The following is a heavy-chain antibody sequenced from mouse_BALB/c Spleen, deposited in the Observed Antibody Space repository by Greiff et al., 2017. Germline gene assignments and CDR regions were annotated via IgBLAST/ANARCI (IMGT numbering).Heavy chain of an antibody. Sequence: QVQLKQSGAELARPGASVKLSCKASGYTFTSYWMQWVKQRPGQGLEWIGAIYPGDGDTRYTQKFKGKATLTADKSSSTAYMQLSSLASEDSAVYYCAVEYYYAMDYWGQGTSVTVSS. V-gene: IGHV1-87*01. CDR1: GYTFTSYW. CDR2: IYPGDGDT. CDR3: AVEYYYAMDY. J-gene: IGHJ4*01.